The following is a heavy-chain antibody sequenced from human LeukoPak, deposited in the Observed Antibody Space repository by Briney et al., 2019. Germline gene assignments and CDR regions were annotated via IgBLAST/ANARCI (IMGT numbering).Heavy chain of an antibody. CDR3: ARSSVLSGGDY. V-gene: IGHV4-39*07. D-gene: IGHD3-10*01. CDR1: GGSISSSSYY. J-gene: IGHJ4*02. CDR2: IYYSGST. Sequence: SSETLSLTCTVSGGSISSSSYYWGWIRQPPGKGLEWIGSIYYSGSTYYNPSLKSRVTISVDTSKNQFSLKLSSVTAADTAVYYCARSSVLSGGDYWGQGTLVTVSS.